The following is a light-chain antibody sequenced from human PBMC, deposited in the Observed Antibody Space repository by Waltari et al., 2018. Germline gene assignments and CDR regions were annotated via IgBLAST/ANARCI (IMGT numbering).Light chain of an antibody. J-gene: IGKJ4*01. Sequence: DIQMTQSPSSLSASVGDRVTITCRASQSISYYLYWYQQKPGKAPKLLIYAASSLQSGVPSRFSGSGSGTDFTLTISSLQPEDFATYYCQQSYSTLTFGGGTKVEIK. CDR3: QQSYSTLT. CDR1: QSISYY. CDR2: AAS. V-gene: IGKV1-39*01.